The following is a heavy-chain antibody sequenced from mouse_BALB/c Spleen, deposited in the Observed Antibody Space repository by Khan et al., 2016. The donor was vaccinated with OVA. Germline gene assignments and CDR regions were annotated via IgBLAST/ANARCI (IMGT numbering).Heavy chain of an antibody. J-gene: IGHJ1*01. V-gene: IGHV5-12-1*01. CDR2: VSSGGDNT. CDR3: TRRPGFFDV. Sequence: EVELVESGGGLVKPGGSLKLSCTASGFAFSSFDMSWVRQTPEKRLEWVAYVSSGGDNTYSPDTMKGRFTISRDNAKNTLYLQMSSLMSEDTAICYCTRRPGFFDVWGAGTTVTVSS. CDR1: GFAFSSFD.